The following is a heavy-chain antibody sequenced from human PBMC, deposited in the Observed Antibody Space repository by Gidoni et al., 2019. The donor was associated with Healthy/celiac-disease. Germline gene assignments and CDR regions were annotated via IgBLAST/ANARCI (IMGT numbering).Heavy chain of an antibody. CDR1: GCTCYDSA. J-gene: IGHJ6*03. D-gene: IGHD2-2*02. V-gene: IGHV3-9*01. Sequence: EVQLVESGGGLVQPGGSRRLSCAASGCTCYDSAMTGVRQGPGKGLGWVSGIRWNSGSIGYADSVKGRFTISRDNAKNSLYLQMNSLRAEDTALYYCAKDMGDDIVVVPAAIPGYYYYMDVWGKGTTVTVSS. CDR2: IRWNSGSI. CDR3: AKDMGDDIVVVPAAIPGYYYYMDV.